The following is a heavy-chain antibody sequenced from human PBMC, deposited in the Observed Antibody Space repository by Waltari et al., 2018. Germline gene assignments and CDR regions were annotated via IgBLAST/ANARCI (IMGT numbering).Heavy chain of an antibody. D-gene: IGHD3-3*01. CDR2: INHSGST. CDR3: ASGKLRYYDFWSRGYFAY. V-gene: IGHV4-34*01. J-gene: IGHJ4*02. Sequence: QVQLQQWGAGLLKPSETLSLTCAVYGGSFSGYYWSWIRKPPGKGLEWIGAINHSGSTNYTPSLKSRVTISVDTSKNQFSLKLSSVTTADTAVYYCASGKLRYYDFWSRGYFAYWGQGTLVTVSS. CDR1: GGSFSGYY.